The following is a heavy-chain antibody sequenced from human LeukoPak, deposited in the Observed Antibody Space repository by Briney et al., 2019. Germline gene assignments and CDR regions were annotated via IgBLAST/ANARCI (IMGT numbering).Heavy chain of an antibody. Sequence: SETLSLTCTVSGYSISSGTYYWTWIRQPAGKGLEWIGRISTSGSTNYNPSLKSRVTISLDTSKNQFSLKLSSVTAADTAVFYCARFTGYCSGTSCYPNAFDIWGQGQWSPSLQ. J-gene: IGHJ3*02. V-gene: IGHV4-61*02. CDR1: GYSISSGTYY. CDR2: ISTSGST. CDR3: ARFTGYCSGTSCYPNAFDI. D-gene: IGHD2-2*01.